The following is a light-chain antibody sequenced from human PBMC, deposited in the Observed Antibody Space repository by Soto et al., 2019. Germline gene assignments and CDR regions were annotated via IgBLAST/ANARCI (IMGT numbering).Light chain of an antibody. CDR3: SLNTSSSSSV. CDR2: DVS. CDR1: SSDVGGYNY. V-gene: IGLV2-14*01. Sequence: QSVLTQPASVSGSPGQSITISCTGTSSDVGGYNYVTWYQQHPGKAPKLMIYDVSNRPSGVSNRFSGSKSGNTASLTISALQAEDGVNYSSSLNTSSSSSVFGTGTKVTVL. J-gene: IGLJ1*01.